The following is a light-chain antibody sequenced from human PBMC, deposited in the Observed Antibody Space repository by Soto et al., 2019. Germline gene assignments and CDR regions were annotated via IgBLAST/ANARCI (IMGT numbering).Light chain of an antibody. CDR2: TTD. CDR3: LLYFGGAQLV. CDR1: TGAVTTGNY. Sequence: QTVVTQEPSLTVSPGGKVTLTCASSTGAVTTGNYASWFQQKPGQAPRTLIYTTDNRHSWTPARFSGSLLGGKAALTLSSVQAEDEADYYCLLYFGGAQLVFGGGTQLTVL. V-gene: IGLV7-43*01. J-gene: IGLJ3*02.